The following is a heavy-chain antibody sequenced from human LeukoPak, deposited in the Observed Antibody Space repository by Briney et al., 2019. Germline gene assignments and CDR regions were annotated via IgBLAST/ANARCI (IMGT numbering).Heavy chain of an antibody. CDR1: GGSISSGDYY. CDR2: IYHSGST. V-gene: IGHV4-30-2*01. Sequence: SETLSLTCTVSGGSISSGDYYWSWIRQPPGKGLEWIGYIYHSGSTYYNPSLKSRVTISVDRSKNQFSLKLSSVTAADTAVYYCARHVHDFDWLLSWYFDLWGRGTLVTVSS. CDR3: ARHVHDFDWLLSWYFDL. D-gene: IGHD3-9*01. J-gene: IGHJ2*01.